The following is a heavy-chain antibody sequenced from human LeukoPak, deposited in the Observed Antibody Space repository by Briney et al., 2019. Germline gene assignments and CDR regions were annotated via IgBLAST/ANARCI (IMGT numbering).Heavy chain of an antibody. V-gene: IGHV3-74*01. D-gene: IGHD4-23*01. CDR3: SSGNSHAFDI. CDR2: INSDGSST. Sequence: GGSLRLSCAASGFTFSSYWMHWVRRAPGKGLVWVSRINSDGSSTSYADSVKGRFAISRDNAKNTLYLQMNNLRAEDTAVYYCSSGNSHAFDIWGQGTMVTVSS. CDR1: GFTFSSYW. J-gene: IGHJ3*02.